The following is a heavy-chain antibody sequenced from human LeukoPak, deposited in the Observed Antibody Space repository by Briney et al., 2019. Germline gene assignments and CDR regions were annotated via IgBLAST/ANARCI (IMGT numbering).Heavy chain of an antibody. CDR1: GGTFSSYA. CDR3: ARESLGTADY. V-gene: IGHV1-69*05. CDR2: IIPIFGTA. J-gene: IGHJ4*02. Sequence: SVKVSCKASGGTFSSYAISWVRQAPGQGLEWMGGIIPIFGTANYAQKFQGRVTMTTDTSTSTVYFELRSLRSDDTAVYYCARESLGTADYWGQGTLVTVSS.